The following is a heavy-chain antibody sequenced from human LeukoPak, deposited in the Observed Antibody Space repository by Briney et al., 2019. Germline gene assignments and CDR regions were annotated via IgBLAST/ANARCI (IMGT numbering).Heavy chain of an antibody. D-gene: IGHD2-2*01. J-gene: IGHJ2*01. Sequence: GASVKVSCKASGYTFTSYGISWVRQAPGQGLEWMGWISAYNGNTNYAQKLQGRVTMTTDTSTSTAYMELRSLRSDDTAVYYCAREAASYCSSTSCPPRYWYFDLWGRGTLVTVSS. CDR1: GYTFTSYG. CDR3: AREAASYCSSTSCPPRYWYFDL. CDR2: ISAYNGNT. V-gene: IGHV1-18*01.